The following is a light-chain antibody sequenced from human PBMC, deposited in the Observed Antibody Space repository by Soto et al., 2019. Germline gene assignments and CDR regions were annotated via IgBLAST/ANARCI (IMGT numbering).Light chain of an antibody. J-gene: IGKJ5*01. CDR2: GAS. Sequence: EIVMTQSPATLSVSPGERATPSCRASQSVSSNLAWYQQKPGQAPRLLIYGASTRATGIPARFSGSGSGTEFTLTISSLQSEDFAVYYCQQYNNWAITFGQGTRLEMK. CDR1: QSVSSN. CDR3: QQYNNWAIT. V-gene: IGKV3-15*01.